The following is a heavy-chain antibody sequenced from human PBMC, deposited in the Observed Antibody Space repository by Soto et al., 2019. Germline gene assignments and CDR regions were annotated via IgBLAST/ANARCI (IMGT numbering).Heavy chain of an antibody. CDR3: AKGRGYCGGDGYSITRTPSYYCGMDV. CDR2: ISYDGSNK. V-gene: IGHV3-30*18. CDR1: GFTFSSYG. J-gene: IGHJ6*02. D-gene: IGHD2-21*02. Sequence: QVQLVESGGGVVQPGRSLRLSCAASGFTFSSYGMHWVRQAPGKGLEWVAVISYDGSNKYYADSVKGRFTISRDNSWISLYLQMTSLKAEDTAVYYCAKGRGYCGGDGYSITRTPSYYCGMDVWGQGTKVTVSS.